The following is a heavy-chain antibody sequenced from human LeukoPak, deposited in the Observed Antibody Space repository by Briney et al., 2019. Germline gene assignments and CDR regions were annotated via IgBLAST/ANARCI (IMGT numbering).Heavy chain of an antibody. CDR2: IDPSDSYT. Sequence: GESLRISCKGSGSRFTSYWISWGRQMPGKGLEWMGRIDPSDSYTNYSPSFQGHVTISADQSISTAYLQWSSLKASGTGVYYCALSQGTTSTDYFDFWGQGTLVTVSS. D-gene: IGHD1-7*01. J-gene: IGHJ4*02. V-gene: IGHV5-10-1*01. CDR1: GSRFTSYW. CDR3: ALSQGTTSTDYFDF.